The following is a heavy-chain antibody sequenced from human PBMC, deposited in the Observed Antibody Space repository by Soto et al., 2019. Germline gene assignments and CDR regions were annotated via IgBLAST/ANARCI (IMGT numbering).Heavy chain of an antibody. Sequence: QVQLVQSGAEVKKPGASVKVSRKASGYTFNRYAISWVRQAPGQGLEWMGWISAYNGNTNYAQKLQGRVTMTTDTSTSTAYMELRSLRSDDTAVYYCARLYYYDTSGYYYVEDYWGQGTLVTVSS. D-gene: IGHD3-22*01. CDR3: ARLYYYDTSGYYYVEDY. CDR2: ISAYNGNT. V-gene: IGHV1-18*01. J-gene: IGHJ4*02. CDR1: GYTFNRYA.